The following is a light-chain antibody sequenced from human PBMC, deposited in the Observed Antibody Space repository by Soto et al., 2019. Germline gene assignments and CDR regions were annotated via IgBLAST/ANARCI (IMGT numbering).Light chain of an antibody. V-gene: IGLV6-57*04. CDR3: QSYDSDNWI. Sequence: NFMLTQPHSVSESPGKTVTISCTRSSGTIGSNYVQWFQQRPDSAPTTLIFEDDQRASGVPDRFSGSIDSSSNSASLTISVLQTEDEADYFCQSYDSDNWIFGGGTKLTVL. CDR2: EDD. CDR1: SGTIGSNY. J-gene: IGLJ2*01.